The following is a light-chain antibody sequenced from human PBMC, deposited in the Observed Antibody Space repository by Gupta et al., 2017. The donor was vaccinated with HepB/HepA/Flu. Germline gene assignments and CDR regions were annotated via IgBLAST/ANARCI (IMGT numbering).Light chain of an antibody. CDR1: QSSAYSDGRSL. V-gene: IGKV2-30*01. Sequence: DVVMTQSPLSLPFTLGQPAYISCRSSQSSAYSDGRSLLCWFQRRAGQSPRLLIYQASKRDCGVPDRFSGSGSGTDFTLNISSVEAEDVGFYYCQQKVHCPLTFGQGTKVEIK. CDR3: QQKVHCPLT. CDR2: QAS. J-gene: IGKJ1*01.